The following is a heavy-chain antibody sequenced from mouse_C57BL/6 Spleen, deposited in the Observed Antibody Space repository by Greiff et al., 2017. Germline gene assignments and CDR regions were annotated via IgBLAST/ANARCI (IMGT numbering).Heavy chain of an antibody. J-gene: IGHJ4*01. CDR1: GYTFTSYT. CDR3: AREDYYGSSDYYAMDY. D-gene: IGHD1-1*01. Sequence: QVQLKQSGAELARPGASVKMSCKASGYTFTSYTMHWVKQRPGQGLEWIGYINPSSGYTKYNQKFKDKATLTADKSSSTAYMQLSSLTSEDSAVYYCAREDYYGSSDYYAMDYWGQGTSVTVSS. V-gene: IGHV1-4*01. CDR2: INPSSGYT.